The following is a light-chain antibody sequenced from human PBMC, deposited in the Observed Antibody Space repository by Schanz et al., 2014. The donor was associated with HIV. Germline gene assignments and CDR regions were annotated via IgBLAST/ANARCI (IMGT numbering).Light chain of an antibody. CDR2: SNN. J-gene: IGLJ2*01. Sequence: QSVLTQPPSASGTPGQRVTISCSGSSSNTGSNSVNWYQQLPGTAPKLLIYSNNQRPSGVPDRFSGSKSGNTASLTISGLQAEDEAEYFCSSYTTGSTVVFGGGTKLTVL. CDR1: SSNTGSNS. V-gene: IGLV1-44*01. CDR3: SSYTTGSTVV.